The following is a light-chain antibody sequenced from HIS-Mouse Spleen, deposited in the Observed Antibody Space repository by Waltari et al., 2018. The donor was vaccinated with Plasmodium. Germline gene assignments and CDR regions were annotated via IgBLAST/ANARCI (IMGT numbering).Light chain of an antibody. Sequence: SYELTQPPSVSVSPGQTARITCSGEALPTKYGYWYQQKSGQAPVLVIYEDSKRPSGIPERFSGSSSGTMATLTISGAQVEDEADYYCYSTDSSGNHRVFGGGTKLTVL. CDR3: YSTDSSGNHRV. J-gene: IGLJ3*02. V-gene: IGLV3-10*01. CDR1: ALPTKY. CDR2: EDS.